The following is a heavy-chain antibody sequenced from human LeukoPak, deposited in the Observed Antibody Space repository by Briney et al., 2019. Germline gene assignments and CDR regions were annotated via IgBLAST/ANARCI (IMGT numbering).Heavy chain of an antibody. D-gene: IGHD6-19*01. V-gene: IGHV5-10-1*01. CDR2: IDPSDSYT. CDR3: AILMSSGWFAACDI. Sequence: GESLKISCKGSGYSFTSYWIGWVRQMPGKGLEWMGKIDPSDSYTYYSPSFQGHVTISADKSIRTAYLQWSSLQASDTAMYYCAILMSSGWFAACDIWGQGTMVTVSS. CDR1: GYSFTSYW. J-gene: IGHJ3*02.